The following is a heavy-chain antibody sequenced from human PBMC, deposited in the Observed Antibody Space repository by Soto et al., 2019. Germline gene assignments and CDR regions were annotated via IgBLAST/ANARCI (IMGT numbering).Heavy chain of an antibody. D-gene: IGHD2-8*01. J-gene: IGHJ6*02. CDR3: ARARGSCSNDVCYWSYYYYGMDV. V-gene: IGHV3-7*03. CDR2: IKQDGSEK. Sequence: GGSLRLSCAASGFTFRSYGMSWVRQALGKGLEWVANIKQDGSEKYSVDSVKGRFTISRDNAKNSLYLQMNGLRAEDTAVYYCARARGSCSNDVCYWSYYYYGMDVWGQGTTVTVSS. CDR1: GFTFRSYG.